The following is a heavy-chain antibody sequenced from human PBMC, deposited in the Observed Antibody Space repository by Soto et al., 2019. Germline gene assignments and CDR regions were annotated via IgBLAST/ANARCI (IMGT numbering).Heavy chain of an antibody. CDR2: IYVSGAT. J-gene: IGHJ5*01. CDR3: ARMSRPDQWLVPPRGWFDS. V-gene: IGHV4-4*07. D-gene: IGHD6-19*01. Sequence: KSSETLSLTCSVSGGSVSSYYWSWIRQPAGKGLEWIGRIYVSGATDSNPSLKSRVTMAVDTSNNHFSLKLTSVTAADTAVYYCARMSRPDQWLVPPRGWFDSWGLGTLVTVSS. CDR1: GGSVSSYY.